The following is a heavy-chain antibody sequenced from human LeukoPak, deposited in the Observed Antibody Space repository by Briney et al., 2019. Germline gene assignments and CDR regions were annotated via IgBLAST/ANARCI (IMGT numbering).Heavy chain of an antibody. Sequence: GESLKISCKGSGYIFTSYWIGWVRQLPGKGLEWMGIIYPGDSDTRYSPSFQGQVTISADKSISTAYLQWSSLKASDTAMYYCARRVRIAAADWFDPWGQGTLVTVSS. D-gene: IGHD6-13*01. V-gene: IGHV5-51*01. CDR2: IYPGDSDT. J-gene: IGHJ5*02. CDR3: ARRVRIAAADWFDP. CDR1: GYIFTSYW.